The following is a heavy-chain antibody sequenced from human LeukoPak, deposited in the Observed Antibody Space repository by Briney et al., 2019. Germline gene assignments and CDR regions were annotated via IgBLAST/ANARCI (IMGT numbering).Heavy chain of an antibody. V-gene: IGHV3-21*04. D-gene: IGHD1-26*01. CDR3: ISGTYMDY. CDR2: ISSSSDYI. CDR1: GFTFSTYS. Sequence: GGSLRLSCSASGFTFSTYSMNWVRQAPGKGLEWVSSISSSSDYIYYADSVKGRFTISRDNAKNSLYLQMNSLQTEDTAVYYCISGTYMDYWGLGTLVTVSS. J-gene: IGHJ4*02.